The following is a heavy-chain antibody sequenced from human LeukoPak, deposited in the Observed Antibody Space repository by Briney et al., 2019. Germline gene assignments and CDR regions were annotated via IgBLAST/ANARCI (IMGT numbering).Heavy chain of an antibody. J-gene: IGHJ5*02. D-gene: IGHD3-22*01. CDR1: GGSISSSSYY. CDR2: IYYSGST. Sequence: SETLSLTCTVSGGSISSSSYYWGWIRQPPGKGLEWIGSIYYSGSTYYNPSLKSRVTISVDTSKNQFSLKLSSVTAADTAVYYCARAVYYYDSSGSPTKVNWFDPWGQGTLVTVSS. CDR3: ARAVYYYDSSGSPTKVNWFDP. V-gene: IGHV4-39*07.